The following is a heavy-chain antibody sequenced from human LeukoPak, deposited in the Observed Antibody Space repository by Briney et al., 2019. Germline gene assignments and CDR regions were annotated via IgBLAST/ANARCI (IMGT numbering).Heavy chain of an antibody. Sequence: GGSLRLSCAASGFTFSSYSMYWVRQAPGKGLEWVSSISSSSSYIYYADSVKGRFTISRDNAKNSLYLQMNSLRAEDTAVYYCAKDKDMALDIWGQGTMVTVSS. CDR1: GFTFSSYS. V-gene: IGHV3-21*01. CDR3: AKDKDMALDI. J-gene: IGHJ3*02. CDR2: ISSSSSYI. D-gene: IGHD2-15*01.